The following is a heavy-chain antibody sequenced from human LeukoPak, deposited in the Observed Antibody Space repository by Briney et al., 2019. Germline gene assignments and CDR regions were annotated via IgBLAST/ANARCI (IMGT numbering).Heavy chain of an antibody. CDR2: ITNDGSST. CDR3: ARDPLVTTEGYYYYGMDV. D-gene: IGHD4-17*01. Sequence: GSLRLSCAASGLTFSSHWMHWVRQAPGKGLVWVSCITNDGSSTTYADSVKGRFTISRDNSKNTLYLQMNSLRAEDTAVYYCARDPLVTTEGYYYYGMDVWGQGTTVTVSS. J-gene: IGHJ6*02. CDR1: GLTFSSHW. V-gene: IGHV3-74*01.